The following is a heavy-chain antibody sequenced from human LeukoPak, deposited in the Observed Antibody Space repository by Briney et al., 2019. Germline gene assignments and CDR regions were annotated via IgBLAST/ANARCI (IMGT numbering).Heavy chain of an antibody. CDR2: IYPGDSDT. CDR3: ARRYCSGGSCYPPNWFDP. V-gene: IGHV5-51*01. CDR1: GYSFTSYW. D-gene: IGHD2-15*01. J-gene: IGHJ5*02. Sequence: GESLKISCKGSGYSFTSYWIGWVRQMPGKGLEWMGTIYPGDSDTRYSPSFQGQVTISADKSISTAYLQWSSLKASDTAMYYCARRYCSGGSCYPPNWFDPWGQGTLVTVSS.